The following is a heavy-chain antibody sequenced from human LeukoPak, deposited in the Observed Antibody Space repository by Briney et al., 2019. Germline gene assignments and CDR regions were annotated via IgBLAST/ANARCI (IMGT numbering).Heavy chain of an antibody. CDR1: GFTFSSDS. CDR2: ISSSSSYI. CDR3: ARDRVGLGYCSGGSCYGEAY. D-gene: IGHD2-15*01. V-gene: IGHV3-21*01. J-gene: IGHJ4*02. Sequence: GGSLRLSCAASGFTFSSDSMNWVRQAPGKGLEWVSSISSSSSYIYYADSVKGRFTISRDNAKNSLYLQMNSLRAEDTAVYYCARDRVGLGYCSGGSCYGEAYWGQGTLVTVSS.